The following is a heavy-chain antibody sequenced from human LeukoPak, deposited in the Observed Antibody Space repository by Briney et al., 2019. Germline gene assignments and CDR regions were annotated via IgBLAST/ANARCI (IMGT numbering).Heavy chain of an antibody. V-gene: IGHV6-1*01. CDR1: GDSVSSNSAG. Sequence: SQTFSLTCAISGDSVSSNSAGWNWIRQSPSRGLEWLGRTYYRSDWYNDYAVSVKGRITINSDTSKNQFSLQLNSVTPEDTAVYYCAREREVAGYFDFWGRGTLVTVSS. J-gene: IGHJ4*02. D-gene: IGHD6-19*01. CDR3: AREREVAGYFDF. CDR2: TYYRSDWYN.